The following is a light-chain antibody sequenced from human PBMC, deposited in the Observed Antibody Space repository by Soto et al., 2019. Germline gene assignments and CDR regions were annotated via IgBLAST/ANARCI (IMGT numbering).Light chain of an antibody. J-gene: IGKJ1*01. CDR2: GAS. CDR3: QQYGRSPWT. V-gene: IGKV3-20*01. CDR1: QSVSSNY. Sequence: EIVLTQSPGTLSLSPGERATLSCRASQSVSSNYLAWYQQKPGQAPRLLIYGASTRATGFADRFGGSGSGTDFTLTISRLEPEDFAVYYCQQYGRSPWTFGQGTKVEIK.